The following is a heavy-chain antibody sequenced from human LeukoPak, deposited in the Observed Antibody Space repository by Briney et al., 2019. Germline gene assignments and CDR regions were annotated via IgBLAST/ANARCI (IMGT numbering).Heavy chain of an antibody. Sequence: GGSLRPSCAASGFTFSSYEMNWVRQAPGKGLEWVSYISSSGSTIYYADSVKGRFTISRDNAKNSLYLQMNSLRAEDTAVYYCARDLTPRYTYYYTMDVWGKGPRVTVP. J-gene: IGHJ6*03. CDR3: ARDLTPRYTYYYTMDV. CDR1: GFTFSSYE. V-gene: IGHV3-48*03. CDR2: ISSSGSTI. D-gene: IGHD3-9*01.